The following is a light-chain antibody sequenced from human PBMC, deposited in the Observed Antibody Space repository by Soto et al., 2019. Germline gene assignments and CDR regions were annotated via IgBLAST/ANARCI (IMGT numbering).Light chain of an antibody. CDR1: SSNIGAGYD. V-gene: IGLV1-40*01. CDR2: GNT. J-gene: IGLJ2*01. Sequence: QPVLTQPPSVSGAPGQRVTISCTGSSSNIGAGYDVHWYQHLPGTAPKLLIYGNTNRPSGVPDRFSGSKSGTSASLAITGLQAEDEADYYCQSYETSLSSVVFGGGTKLTVL. CDR3: QSYETSLSSVV.